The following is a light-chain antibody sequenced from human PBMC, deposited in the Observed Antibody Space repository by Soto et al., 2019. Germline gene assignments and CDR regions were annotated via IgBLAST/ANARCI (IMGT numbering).Light chain of an antibody. CDR2: DAS. J-gene: IGKJ1*01. CDR1: QNIHTN. V-gene: IGKV3-11*01. CDR3: QERTGWPTWT. Sequence: TQSPATLSVSPGERATLSCRAGQNIHTNLAWYQQKPGQAPRLLIYDASKRASGLPARFSGSGSGTDFTLTISSLEPEDFAVYYCQERTGWPTWTFGQGTKVDIK.